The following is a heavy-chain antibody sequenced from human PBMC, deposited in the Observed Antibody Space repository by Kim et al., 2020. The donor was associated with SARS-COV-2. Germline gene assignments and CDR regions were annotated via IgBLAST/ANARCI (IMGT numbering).Heavy chain of an antibody. V-gene: IGHV3-30*07. J-gene: IGHJ4*02. CDR3: ARGSETYSSSWYGVDY. D-gene: IGHD6-13*01. Sequence: SVKGRFTTSRANSTNTLYLQMNSLRAEDTAVYYCARGSETYSSSWYGVDYWGQGTLVTVSS.